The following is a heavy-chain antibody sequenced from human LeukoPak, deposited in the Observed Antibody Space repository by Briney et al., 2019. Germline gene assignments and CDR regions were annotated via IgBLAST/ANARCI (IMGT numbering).Heavy chain of an antibody. CDR3: ARDQNGGYGDYRGYFDY. Sequence: SPSETLSLTCTVSGGSVSSGSYYWSWIRQPPGKGLEWIGYIYYSGSTNYNPSLKSRVTISVDTSKNQFSLKLSSVTAADTAVYYCARDQNGGYGDYRGYFDYWGQGTLVTVSS. D-gene: IGHD4-17*01. CDR1: GGSVSSGSYY. CDR2: IYYSGST. V-gene: IGHV4-61*01. J-gene: IGHJ4*02.